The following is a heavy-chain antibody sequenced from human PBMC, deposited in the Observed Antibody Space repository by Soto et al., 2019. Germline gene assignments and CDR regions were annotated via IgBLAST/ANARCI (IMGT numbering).Heavy chain of an antibody. CDR2: IRSKANSYAT. Sequence: GGSLRLSCAASGFTFSGSAMHWVRQASGKGLEWVGRIRSKANSYATAYAASVKGRFTISRDDSKNTAYLQMNSLKTEDTAVYYCSGMYYDFWSGYNWFDPWGQGTLVTVSS. V-gene: IGHV3-73*01. CDR1: GFTFSGSA. CDR3: SGMYYDFWSGYNWFDP. J-gene: IGHJ5*02. D-gene: IGHD3-3*01.